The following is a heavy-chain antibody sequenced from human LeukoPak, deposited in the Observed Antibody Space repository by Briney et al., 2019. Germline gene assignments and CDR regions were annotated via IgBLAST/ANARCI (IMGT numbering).Heavy chain of an antibody. CDR2: IRYDASNK. J-gene: IGHJ2*01. CDR3: AKDFSSSSLGSWYFDL. Sequence: GGSLRLSCAASGFTFSDYGMQWVRQAPGKGREWVAFIRYDASNKYYGDSVKGRFTVSRDNVKNTLYLQMNSLRTEDTAVSYCAKDFSSSSLGSWYFDLWGRGALVTVYS. V-gene: IGHV3-30*02. CDR1: GFTFSDYG. D-gene: IGHD6-13*01.